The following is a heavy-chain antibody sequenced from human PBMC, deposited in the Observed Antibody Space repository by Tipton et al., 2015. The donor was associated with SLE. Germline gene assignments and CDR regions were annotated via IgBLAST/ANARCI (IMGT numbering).Heavy chain of an antibody. V-gene: IGHV3-23*01. J-gene: IGHJ3*02. D-gene: IGHD1-26*01. CDR3: ARREKGPFDI. Sequence: GSLRLSCVVSGVNFDNYGMSWVRQAPGKGLEWVSAISGSGVDPYYADSVKGRFTISRDNSKNTLYLQMNSLRAEDTAVYYCARREKGPFDIWGQGTMVTVSS. CDR1: GVNFDNYG. CDR2: ISGSGVDP.